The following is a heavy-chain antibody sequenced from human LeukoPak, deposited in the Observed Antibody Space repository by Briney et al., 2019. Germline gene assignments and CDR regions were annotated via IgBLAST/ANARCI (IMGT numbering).Heavy chain of an antibody. CDR2: IIPIFGTA. Sequence: ASVKVSCKASGGTFSSYAISWVRQAPGQGLEWMGGIIPIFGTANYAQKFQGRVTITADESTSTAYMELSSLRSEDTAVYYCARSRGSSWSRVGYYYYGMDLWGQGTTVTVSS. D-gene: IGHD6-13*01. J-gene: IGHJ6*02. CDR1: GGTFSSYA. V-gene: IGHV1-69*13. CDR3: ARSRGSSWSRVGYYYYGMDL.